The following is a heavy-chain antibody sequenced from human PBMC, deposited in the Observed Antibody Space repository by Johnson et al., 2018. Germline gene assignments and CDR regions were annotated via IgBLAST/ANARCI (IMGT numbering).Heavy chain of an antibody. CDR1: GFTFSSYR. V-gene: IGHV3-13*01. D-gene: IGHD1/OR15-1a*01. CDR2: IGTAGDT. J-gene: IGHJ3*02. Sequence: VQLRESGGGLVQPGGSLRLSCAVSGFTFSSYRMHWVRQATGKGLEWVSAIGTAGDTYYPGSVKGRFTISRENAKNSLYLQMNSLRAEDTAIYYCPKDRWEGTTGDAFDIWGQGTMVTVSS. CDR3: PKDRWEGTTGDAFDI.